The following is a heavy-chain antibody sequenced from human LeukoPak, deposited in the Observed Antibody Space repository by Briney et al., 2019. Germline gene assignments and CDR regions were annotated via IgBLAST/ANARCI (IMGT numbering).Heavy chain of an antibody. V-gene: IGHV4-4*09. CDR3: ARSRGRKVTPFDY. CDR2: IYTSGST. Sequence: SETLSLTCTVSVGSISTYYWSLIRQPPGKGLEGIGYIYTSGSTDYNPSLKGRVTISLDTSNNQFSLNLNSVTAADTAVYYCARSRGRKVTPFDYWGQGILVTVSS. J-gene: IGHJ4*02. D-gene: IGHD3-10*01. CDR1: VGSISTYY.